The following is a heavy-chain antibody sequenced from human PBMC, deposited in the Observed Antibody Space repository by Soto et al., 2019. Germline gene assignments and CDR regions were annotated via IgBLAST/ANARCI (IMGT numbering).Heavy chain of an antibody. Sequence: PVGSLRLSCAASGFTFSSYSMNWVRQAPGKGLEWVSSISSSSSYIYYADSVKGRFTISRDNAKNSLYLQMNSLRAEDTAVYYCASQYSGSYPDAFDIWGQGTMVTVS. CDR2: ISSSSSYI. V-gene: IGHV3-21*01. J-gene: IGHJ3*02. CDR3: ASQYSGSYPDAFDI. CDR1: GFTFSSYS. D-gene: IGHD1-26*01.